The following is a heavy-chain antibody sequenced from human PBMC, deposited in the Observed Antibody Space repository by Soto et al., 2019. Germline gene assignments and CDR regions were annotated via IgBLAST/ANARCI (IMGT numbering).Heavy chain of an antibody. CDR2: ISAYNGNT. J-gene: IGHJ5*02. V-gene: IGHV1-18*01. Sequence: ASVKVSCKASGYTFTSYGISWVRQAPGQGLEWMGWISAYNGNTNYAQKLQGRVTMTTDTSTSTAYMELRSLRSDDTAVYYCARVQRDILTGYYVGWFDPWGQGTLVTVSS. D-gene: IGHD3-9*01. CDR1: GYTFTSYG. CDR3: ARVQRDILTGYYVGWFDP.